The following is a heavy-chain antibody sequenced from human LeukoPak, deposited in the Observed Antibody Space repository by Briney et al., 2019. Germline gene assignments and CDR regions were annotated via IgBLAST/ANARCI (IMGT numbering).Heavy chain of an antibody. CDR2: VHRSGRA. V-gene: IGHV4-39*07. CDR1: GDSISGSNYH. Sequence: SETLSLTCTVSGDSISGSNYHWGWIRQPPGMGLEWLGNVHRSGRAYYNESLRGRTTISVDTSKNQFSLRLASMTTADTAVYYCAREPDAWGQGILVTVSS. CDR3: AREPDA. J-gene: IGHJ5*02.